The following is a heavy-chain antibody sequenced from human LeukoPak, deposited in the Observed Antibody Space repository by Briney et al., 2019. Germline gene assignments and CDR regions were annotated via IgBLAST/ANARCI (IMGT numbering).Heavy chain of an antibody. J-gene: IGHJ3*01. CDR2: ITGTGGHT. D-gene: IGHD6-19*01. CDR3: AKVRDTRDWYKDAFDV. CDR1: GFTFTSYA. V-gene: IGHV3-23*01. Sequence: GGSLRLSCAASGFTFTSYAMSWVRQAPGKGLEWVSAITGTGGHTYYAASVQGRFTVSRDNSKNTLYLQMSSLRAEDTAMYYCAKVRDTRDWYKDAFDVWGQGTRVTVSS.